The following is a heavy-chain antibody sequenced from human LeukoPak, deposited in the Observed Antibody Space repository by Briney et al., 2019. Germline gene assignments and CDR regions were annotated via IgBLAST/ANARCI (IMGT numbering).Heavy chain of an antibody. D-gene: IGHD6-13*01. V-gene: IGHV3-7*01. CDR2: IKQDGSEK. Sequence: GGSLRLSCAASGFTFSSYWMSWVRQAPGKGLEWVANIKQDGSEKYYVDSVKGRITISRDNAKSSLYLQMNSLRAEDTAVYYCARKGIAAAGIYYYYGMDVWGQGTTVTVSS. J-gene: IGHJ6*02. CDR3: ARKGIAAAGIYYYYGMDV. CDR1: GFTFSSYW.